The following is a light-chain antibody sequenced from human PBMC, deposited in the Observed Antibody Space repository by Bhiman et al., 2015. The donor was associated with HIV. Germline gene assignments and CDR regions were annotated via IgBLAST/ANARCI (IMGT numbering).Light chain of an antibody. Sequence: QSVLTQPPSVSAAPGQKVTISCSGSSSNIGNIYVSWYQQLPGTAPKLLIYENNKRPSGIPDRFSGSNSGNTATLTISGTQPMDEADYYCQAWDNYIYVFGGGTKLTVL. J-gene: IGLJ1*01. CDR2: ENN. CDR1: SSNIGNIY. CDR3: QAWDNYIYV. V-gene: IGLV1-51*02.